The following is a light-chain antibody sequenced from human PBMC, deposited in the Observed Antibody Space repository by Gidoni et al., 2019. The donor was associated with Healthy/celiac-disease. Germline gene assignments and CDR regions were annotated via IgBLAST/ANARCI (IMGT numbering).Light chain of an antibody. V-gene: IGKV1-39*01. J-gene: IGKJ4*01. CDR2: AAS. CDR1: QSISSY. CDR3: QQSYSTPLT. Sequence: DIQMTQSASSLSASVGDRVTITCRASQSISSYLNWYQQKPGKAPKLLIYAASSLQSGVPSRFSGSVSGTDFTLPISSLQPEDFATYYCQQSYSTPLTFGGGTKVEIK.